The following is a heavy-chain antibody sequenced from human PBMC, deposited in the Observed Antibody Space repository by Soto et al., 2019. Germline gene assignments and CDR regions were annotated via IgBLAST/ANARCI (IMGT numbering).Heavy chain of an antibody. J-gene: IGHJ5*02. V-gene: IGHV4-39*01. CDR3: ARRKAYYYGSGSSNNWFDP. CDR1: GGSISSSSYY. Sequence: QLQLQESGPGLVKPSETLSLTCTVSGGSISSSSYYWGWIRHPPGKGLEWIRSIYYSGSTYYNPSLKSRVPISVATSKNQCSLKLTAVTAADTAVYYCARRKAYYYGSGSSNNWFDPWGQGTLVTVSS. D-gene: IGHD3-10*01. CDR2: IYYSGST.